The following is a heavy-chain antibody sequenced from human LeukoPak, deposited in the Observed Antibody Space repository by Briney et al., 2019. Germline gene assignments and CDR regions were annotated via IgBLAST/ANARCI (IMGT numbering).Heavy chain of an antibody. CDR2: ISWDASNT. Sequence: GGSLRLSCAVSGFTLNDYSIYWVRQAPGKGLEWVSLISWDASNTYYADSVRGRFTISRDSSKNSLFLQMNSLRTEDTALYYCAKDMNPSMAWNDAFDIWGQGTMVTVSS. CDR3: AKDMNPSMAWNDAFDI. D-gene: IGHD6-6*01. CDR1: GFTLNDYS. V-gene: IGHV3-43*01. J-gene: IGHJ3*02.